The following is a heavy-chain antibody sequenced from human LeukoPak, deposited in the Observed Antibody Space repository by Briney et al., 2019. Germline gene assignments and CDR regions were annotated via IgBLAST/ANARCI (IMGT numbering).Heavy chain of an antibody. CDR2: ISSSGSTI. J-gene: IGHJ4*02. Sequence: PGGSLRLSCAASGFTFSDYYMGWIRQAPGKGLECISYISSSGSTIYYADSVKGRFTMSRDNAKKSLYLQMNSLRADDTAVYYCASSYCAGGCLPSWGQGTLVTVSS. CDR1: GFTFSDYY. D-gene: IGHD2-21*02. CDR3: ASSYCAGGCLPS. V-gene: IGHV3-11*01.